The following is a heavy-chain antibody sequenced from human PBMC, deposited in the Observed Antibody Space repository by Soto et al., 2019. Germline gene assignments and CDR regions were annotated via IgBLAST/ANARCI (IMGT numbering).Heavy chain of an antibody. D-gene: IGHD3-10*01. J-gene: IGHJ4*02. V-gene: IGHV4-59*12. CDR1: GCSISSYY. CDR3: ARTLSGFTYGSRQFYFDY. CDR2: IYYSGST. Sequence: SDTLSLTCTVSGCSISSYYWSWIRQPPGNGLEWIGYIYYSGSTNYNSSLKSRVSMSIDTSKNQFSLTLTSVTAADTAVYYCARTLSGFTYGSRQFYFDYWGQGTLVTVSS.